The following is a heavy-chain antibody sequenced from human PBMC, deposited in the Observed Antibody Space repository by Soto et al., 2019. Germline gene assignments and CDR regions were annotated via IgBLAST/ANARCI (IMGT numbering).Heavy chain of an antibody. CDR1: GYRFSSFG. D-gene: IGHD2-2*01. CDR3: ATGAKYQLQNYYYYAMDV. J-gene: IGHJ6*02. CDR2: INAGHGNT. Sequence: ASVKVSCTASGYRFSSFGIIWVRQAPGQRLEWMGWINAGHGNTKYSQKFQGRVTMTEDTSTDTAYMELSSLRSEDTAVYYCATGAKYQLQNYYYYAMDVWDQGTTVTVS. V-gene: IGHV1-18*01.